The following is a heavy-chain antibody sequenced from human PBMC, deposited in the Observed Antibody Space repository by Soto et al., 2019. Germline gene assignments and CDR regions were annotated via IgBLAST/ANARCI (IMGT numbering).Heavy chain of an antibody. CDR3: ARSRYSGSYFFDY. J-gene: IGHJ4*02. CDR2: IHNSVST. Sequence: SETLCLTCTVSGGSISSGDYYWSWIRQPPGKGLEWIAYIHNSVSTHYNPSLKSRVTISVDTSKNQFSLKLSSVTAADTAVYYCARSRYSGSYFFDYWGQGILVTVSS. CDR1: GGSISSGDYY. D-gene: IGHD1-26*01. V-gene: IGHV4-30-4*01.